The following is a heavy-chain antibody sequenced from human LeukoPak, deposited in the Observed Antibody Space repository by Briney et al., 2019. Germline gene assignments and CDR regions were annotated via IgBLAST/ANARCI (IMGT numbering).Heavy chain of an antibody. CDR2: INSDGSST. D-gene: IGHD4-17*01. V-gene: IGHV3-74*01. Sequence: PGGSLRLSCAASGFTFSSYWMHWVRQAPGKGLVWVSRINSDGSSTSYADSVKGRFTISRDNAKNSLYLQMNSLRAEDTAVYYCARDDMLGHDYGDCGPDYWGQGTLVTVSS. CDR3: ARDDMLGHDYGDCGPDY. J-gene: IGHJ4*02. CDR1: GFTFSSYW.